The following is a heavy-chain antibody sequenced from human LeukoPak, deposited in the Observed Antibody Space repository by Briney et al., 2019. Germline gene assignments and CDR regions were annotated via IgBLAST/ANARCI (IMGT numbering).Heavy chain of an antibody. V-gene: IGHV3-7*01. D-gene: IGHD6-13*01. CDR1: GFTFSSYW. CDR2: IKQDGSEK. CDR3: AKGELYGSSWTFDY. Sequence: GGSLRLSCAASGFTFSSYWMSWVRQAPGKGLDWAANIKQDGSEKYYVDSVKGRFTISRDNAKNSLYLQMNSLRAEDTAVYYCAKGELYGSSWTFDYWGQGTLVTVSS. J-gene: IGHJ4*02.